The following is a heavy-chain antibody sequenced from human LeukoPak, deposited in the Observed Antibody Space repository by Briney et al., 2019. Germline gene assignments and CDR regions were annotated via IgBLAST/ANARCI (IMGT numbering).Heavy chain of an antibody. CDR3: AKRSYYYDSSGIGGYFDY. J-gene: IGHJ4*02. V-gene: IGHV3-30*18. CDR2: ISYDGSNK. CDR1: GFTFSSYG. Sequence: PGGSLRLSCAASGFTFSSYGMHWVRQAPGKGLEGVAVISYDGSNKYYADSVKGRFTISRDNSKNTLYLQMNSLRAEDTAVYYCAKRSYYYDSSGIGGYFDYWGQGTLVTVSS. D-gene: IGHD3-22*01.